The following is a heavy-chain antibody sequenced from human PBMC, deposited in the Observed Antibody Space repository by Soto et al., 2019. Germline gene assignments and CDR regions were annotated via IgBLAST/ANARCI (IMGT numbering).Heavy chain of an antibody. CDR1: GGTFSNYA. D-gene: IGHD5-18*01. V-gene: IGHV1-69*01. Sequence: VQLVQSGAEVQKPGSSVKVSCKASGGTFSNYALSWVRQAPGQGLEWMGGVIPIFGTSNYAQKFQGRVTITADESTNTAYMELSSLRSEDTALYYCARARGYSYGDQYFDYWGQGTLVTVSS. CDR3: ARARGYSYGDQYFDY. J-gene: IGHJ4*02. CDR2: VIPIFGTS.